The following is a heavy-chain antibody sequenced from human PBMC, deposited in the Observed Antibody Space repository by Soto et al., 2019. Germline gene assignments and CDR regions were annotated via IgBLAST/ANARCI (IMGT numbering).Heavy chain of an antibody. Sequence: SQTLSLTCAISGDSVSSNSAAWNWIRQSPSRGLKWLGRTYYRSKWYNDYAVSVKSRITINPDTSKNQFSLQLNTVTPEDTAVYYCAGGGRTIFGVAEFDYWGQGTLVTVSS. D-gene: IGHD3-3*01. CDR2: TYYRSKWYN. CDR1: GDSVSSNSAA. CDR3: AGGGRTIFGVAEFDY. V-gene: IGHV6-1*01. J-gene: IGHJ4*02.